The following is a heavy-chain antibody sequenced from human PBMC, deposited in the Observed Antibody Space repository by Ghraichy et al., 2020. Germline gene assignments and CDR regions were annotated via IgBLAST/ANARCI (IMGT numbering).Heavy chain of an antibody. CDR3: ARGDPPDH. V-gene: IGHV4-61*08. CDR2: IYYNGNTNYHPT. Sequence: SETLSLTCTVSGDSVSSDDYYWNWIRQPPGKRLEWLGYIYYNGNTNYHPTNYSPSLKSRITISIDTSTNQFSLKLTSMTASDTAVYYCARGDPPDHWGHGTLVTVSS. J-gene: IGHJ4*03. CDR1: GDSVSSDDYY. D-gene: IGHD3-16*01.